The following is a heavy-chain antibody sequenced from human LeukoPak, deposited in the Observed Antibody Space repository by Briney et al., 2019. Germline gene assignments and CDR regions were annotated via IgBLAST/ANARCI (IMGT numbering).Heavy chain of an antibody. CDR3: ARARPFDI. CDR2: ISWNSGSI. D-gene: IGHD6-25*01. J-gene: IGHJ3*02. V-gene: IGHV3-9*01. Sequence: PGGSLRLSCAASGFTFDDYAMHWVRQAPGKGLEWVSGISWNSGSIGYADSVKGRFTISRDNAKNTLYLQMNSLRAEDTAVYYCARARPFDIWGQGTMVTVSS. CDR1: GFTFDDYA.